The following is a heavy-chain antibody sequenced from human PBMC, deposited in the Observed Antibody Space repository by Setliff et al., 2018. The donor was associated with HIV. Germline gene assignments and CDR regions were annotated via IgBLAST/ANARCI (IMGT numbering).Heavy chain of an antibody. V-gene: IGHV4-4*08. D-gene: IGHD6-13*01. CDR1: GGSISSYY. CDR3: ARVYSRSWFFFDH. CDR2: INTSGTT. Sequence: SETLSLTCTVSGGSISSYYWSWIRQPPGKGLEWIGYINTSGTTNYNPSLKSRVTLSIDTSNNQFSLRLTSVTAADTAVYYCARVYSRSWFFFDHWGQGILVTVSS. J-gene: IGHJ4*02.